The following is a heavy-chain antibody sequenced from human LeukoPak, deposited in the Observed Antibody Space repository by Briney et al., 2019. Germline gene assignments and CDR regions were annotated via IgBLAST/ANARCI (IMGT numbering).Heavy chain of an antibody. CDR1: GFNFNDHT. CDR3: AKEGTGHDDIPEYYFDY. J-gene: IGHJ4*02. CDR2: ITWDGRTT. V-gene: IGHV3-43*01. D-gene: IGHD5-12*01. Sequence: PGGSLRLSCVASGFNFNDHTMHWVRHPPGKGLEWVGLITWDGRTTYYADSLKGQFTISGDNSRNSLFLQIHSLKNEDSGLCYCAKEGTGHDDIPEYYFDYWGRGTVVTVS.